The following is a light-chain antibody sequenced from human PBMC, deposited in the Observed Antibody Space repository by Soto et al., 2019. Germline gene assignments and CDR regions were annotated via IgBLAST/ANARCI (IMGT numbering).Light chain of an antibody. J-gene: IGLJ2*01. V-gene: IGLV2-23*03. CDR2: EGS. CDR1: SSDVGTYNL. Sequence: QSASVSGSPGQSITISCTGTSSDVGTYNLVSWYQQHPGKAPKLMIYEGSKRPSGVSNRFSGSKSGSTASLTISGLQAEDEADYYCCSYAGSSTFVFGGGTKLTVL. CDR3: CSYAGSSTFV.